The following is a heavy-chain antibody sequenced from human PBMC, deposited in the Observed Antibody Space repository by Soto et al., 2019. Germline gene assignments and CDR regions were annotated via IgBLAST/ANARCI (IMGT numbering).Heavy chain of an antibody. CDR3: ARAQGSGYFDY. CDR1: GGSISSYY. Sequence: GPGPQPPSETLSLTCTVSGGSISSYYWSWIRQPPGKGLEWIGYIYYSGSTNYNPSLKSRVTISVDTSKNQFSLKLSSVTAADTAVYYCARAQGSGYFDYWGQGTPVTVSS. V-gene: IGHV4-59*01. CDR2: IYYSGST. D-gene: IGHD3-10*01. J-gene: IGHJ4*02.